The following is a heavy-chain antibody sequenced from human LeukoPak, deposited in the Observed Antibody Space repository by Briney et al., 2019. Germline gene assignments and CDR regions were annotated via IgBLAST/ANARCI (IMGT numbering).Heavy chain of an antibody. D-gene: IGHD1-26*01. CDR1: GFTFSSYG. CDR2: MSNDGSKK. J-gene: IGHJ4*02. CDR3: AKGPSGSLDY. V-gene: IGHV3-30*18. Sequence: PGRSLRLSCAASGFTFSSYGMHWARQAPGKGLEWVAVMSNDGSKKYYADSVKGRFTISRDNSKNTLYLQMNSLRAEDTAVYYCAKGPSGSLDYWGQGTLVTVSS.